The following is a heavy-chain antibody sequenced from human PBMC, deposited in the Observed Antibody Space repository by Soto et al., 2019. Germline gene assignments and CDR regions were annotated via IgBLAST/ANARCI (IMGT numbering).Heavy chain of an antibody. D-gene: IGHD3-9*01. CDR1: GGSISSSSHY. Sequence: PSETLSLTCTVSGGSISSSSHYWGWVRQPPGKGLEWIASIKYSGNTYYNPSLKSRVTISVDTSENQFSLKLSSVTAADTAVYYCARVFGYFDWSIWVQWFDPWGQGTLVTVSS. CDR2: IKYSGNT. J-gene: IGHJ5*02. CDR3: ARVFGYFDWSIWVQWFDP. V-gene: IGHV4-39*01.